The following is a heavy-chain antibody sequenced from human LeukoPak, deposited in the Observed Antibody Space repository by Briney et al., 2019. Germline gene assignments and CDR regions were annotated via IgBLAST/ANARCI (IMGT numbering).Heavy chain of an antibody. CDR2: ISGSGGST. CDR1: GFTFSSYA. J-gene: IGHJ4*02. Sequence: TGGSLRLSCEASGFTFSSYAMNWVRQAPGKGLEWVSTISGSGGSTYYADSVKGRFTISRDNAKNSLYLQMNSLRAEDTAVYYCARSGYCSSTSCYPEEYYFDYWGQGTLVTVSS. CDR3: ARSGYCSSTSCYPEEYYFDY. D-gene: IGHD2-2*01. V-gene: IGHV3-23*01.